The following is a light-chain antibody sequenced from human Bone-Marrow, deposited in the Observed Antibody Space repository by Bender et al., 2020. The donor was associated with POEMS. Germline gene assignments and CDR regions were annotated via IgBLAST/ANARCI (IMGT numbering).Light chain of an antibody. CDR3: YSYTSATTHV. J-gene: IGLJ1*01. CDR2: DVN. CDR1: INDIGEFDF. V-gene: IGLV2-11*01. Sequence: SAPTQPPPVSGSPGQSVTISCTGTINDIGEFDFVSWYQHHPGKAPKLIIYDVNKRPSGVPYRFSGSKLGNTASLTISGLQADDEGDYYCYSYTSATTHVFGSGTKVTVL.